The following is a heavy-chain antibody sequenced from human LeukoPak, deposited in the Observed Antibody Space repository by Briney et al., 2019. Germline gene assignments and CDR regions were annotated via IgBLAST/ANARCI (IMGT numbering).Heavy chain of an antibody. CDR3: AVYSSGWYNTFDI. D-gene: IGHD6-19*01. J-gene: IGHJ3*02. Sequence: GGSLRLSCEASGFTFDNYWMSWVRQAPGKGLAWVANIKQDGSEKYYVDSVKGRFTISRDNAKNSLFLQMNSLGAEDTAVYYCAVYSSGWYNTFDIWGQGTMVTVSS. CDR1: GFTFDNYW. CDR2: IKQDGSEK. V-gene: IGHV3-7*01.